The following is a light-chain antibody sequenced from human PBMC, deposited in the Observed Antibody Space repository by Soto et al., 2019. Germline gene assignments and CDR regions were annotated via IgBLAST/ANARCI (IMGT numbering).Light chain of an antibody. CDR3: CSYAGSYTFV. Sequence: VLTHPRAVSRYAGQSVTISCTGTTSDVGGYNYVSWYQQHPGKAPKLMIYDVSKRPSGVPDRFSGSKSGNTASLTISGLQAEDEADYYCCSYAGSYTFVFGTGTKVTV. CDR2: DVS. CDR1: TSDVGGYNY. V-gene: IGLV2-11*01. J-gene: IGLJ1*01.